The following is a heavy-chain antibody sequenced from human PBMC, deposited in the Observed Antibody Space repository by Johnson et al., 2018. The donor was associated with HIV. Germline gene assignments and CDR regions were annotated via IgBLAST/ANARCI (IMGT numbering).Heavy chain of an antibody. CDR3: AREFGDLRAFDI. CDR1: GFTFSSYG. D-gene: IGHD3-16*01. J-gene: IGHJ3*02. V-gene: IGHV3-30*03. CDR2: ISYDGTNK. Sequence: QVQLVESGGGVVQPGRSLRLSCAASGFTFSSYGMHWVRQAPGKGLEWVAVISYDGTNKYSPDSVKGRFTISRDNSKNTVYLQMNSLRPEDTAVYYCAREFGDLRAFDIWGQGTMVTVSS.